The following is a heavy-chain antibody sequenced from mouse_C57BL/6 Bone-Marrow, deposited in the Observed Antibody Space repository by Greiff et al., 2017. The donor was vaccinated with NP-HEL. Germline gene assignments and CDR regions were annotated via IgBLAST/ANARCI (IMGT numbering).Heavy chain of an antibody. CDR1: GYTFTSYW. CDR2: IHPNSGST. CDR3: ARSRITTVVPWYFDG. V-gene: IGHV1-64*01. D-gene: IGHD1-1*01. Sequence: QVQLKQPGAELVKPGASVKLSCKASGYTFTSYWMHWVKQRPGQGLEWIGMIHPNSGSTNYNEKFKSKATLTVDKSSSTAYMQLSSLTSEDSAVYYCARSRITTVVPWYFDGWGTGTTVTVSS. J-gene: IGHJ1*03.